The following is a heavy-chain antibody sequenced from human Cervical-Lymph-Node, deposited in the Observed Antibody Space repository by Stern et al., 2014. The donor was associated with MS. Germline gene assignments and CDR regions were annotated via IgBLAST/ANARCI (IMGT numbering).Heavy chain of an antibody. CDR3: ARDLSGRDDS. Sequence: EVQLVESGGGLVQPGGSLRLSCADSEFTFRTYWMHWVRQVPGKELMWVSRINEDGSTTNYADSVKGRFTISRDNGRNTLYLQMNSLRAEDTAVYYCARDLSGRDDSWGQGTLVTGSS. V-gene: IGHV3-74*01. CDR2: INEDGSTT. J-gene: IGHJ4*02. D-gene: IGHD1-26*01. CDR1: EFTFRTYW.